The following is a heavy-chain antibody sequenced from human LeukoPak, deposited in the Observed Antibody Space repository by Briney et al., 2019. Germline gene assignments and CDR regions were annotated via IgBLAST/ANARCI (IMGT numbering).Heavy chain of an antibody. J-gene: IGHJ5*02. CDR2: IYYSGST. CDR3: ARRGPPRTMLRGVKSGWFDP. D-gene: IGHD3-10*01. CDR1: GGSISSHY. Sequence: SETLSLTCTVSGGSISSHYWSWIRQPPGKGLEWIGYIYYSGSTNYNPSLKSRVTISLDTSKNQFSLKLSSVTAADTAVYYCARRGPPRTMLRGVKSGWFDPWGQGTLVTVSS. V-gene: IGHV4-59*11.